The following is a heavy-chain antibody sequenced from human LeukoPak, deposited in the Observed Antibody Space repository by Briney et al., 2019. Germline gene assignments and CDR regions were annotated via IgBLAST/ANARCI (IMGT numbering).Heavy chain of an antibody. V-gene: IGHV4-59*05. D-gene: IGHD2-15*01. CDR2: IYYSGST. J-gene: IGHJ3*02. Sequence: SETLSLTCTVSGGSISSYYWSWIRQPPGKGLEWIGSIYYSGSTYYNPSLKSRVTISVDTSKNQFSLKLSSVTAADTAVYYCARQPAPQVVVAATGAFDIWGQGTMVTVSS. CDR3: ARQPAPQVVVAATGAFDI. CDR1: GGSISSYY.